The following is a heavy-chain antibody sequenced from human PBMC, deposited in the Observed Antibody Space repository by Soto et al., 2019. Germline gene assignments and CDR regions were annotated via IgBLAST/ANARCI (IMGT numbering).Heavy chain of an antibody. V-gene: IGHV1-3*01. Sequence: QVQLVQSGAEVKKPGASVKVSCKASGYTFTSYAMHWVRQAPGQRLEWMGWINAGNGNTKYSQKFQGRVTITRDTSASTAYMELSSLRSEDTAVYYCARDPDYGDYPSLGTEEYFDLWGRGTLVTVSS. CDR2: INAGNGNT. D-gene: IGHD4-17*01. J-gene: IGHJ2*01. CDR3: ARDPDYGDYPSLGTEEYFDL. CDR1: GYTFTSYA.